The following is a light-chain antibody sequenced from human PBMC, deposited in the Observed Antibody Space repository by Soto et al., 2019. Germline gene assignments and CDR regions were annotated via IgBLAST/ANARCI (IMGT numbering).Light chain of an antibody. CDR2: DAS. Sequence: EIVLTQSPATLSLSXXEXXXXSCRASQSVSSFLAWYQQKPGQAPRLLIYDASNRATGIPARFSGSGSGTDFTLTISRLEPEDFAVYYCQQYGSSGTFGQGTK. V-gene: IGKV3-11*01. J-gene: IGKJ1*01. CDR3: QQYGSSGT. CDR1: QSVSSF.